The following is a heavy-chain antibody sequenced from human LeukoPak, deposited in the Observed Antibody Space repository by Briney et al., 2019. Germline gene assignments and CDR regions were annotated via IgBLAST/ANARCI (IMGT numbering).Heavy chain of an antibody. CDR2: LNPNSGDT. V-gene: IGHV1-2*02. CDR1: GYTFTDYY. D-gene: IGHD5-24*01. CDR3: ARGRNIEMTTMSGGSDY. Sequence: ASVKVSCKASGYTFTDYYMHWVRQASGQGLEWMGWLNPNSGDTNYAQKFQGRVSMTRDSSISTAYMDLSDLRSDDTAVYSCARGRNIEMTTMSGGSDYWGQGTLVTVSS. J-gene: IGHJ4*02.